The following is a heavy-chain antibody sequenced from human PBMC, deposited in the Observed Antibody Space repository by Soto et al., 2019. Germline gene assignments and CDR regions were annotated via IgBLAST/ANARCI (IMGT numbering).Heavy chain of an antibody. D-gene: IGHD3-10*01. Sequence: SVKVSCKASGGTFRSYTISWVRQAPGQGLEWMGRIIPSLGTTNYAQKFQGRVTITADTSASTGYMELTSLRSEDTAVYYCARDPFTLLRGVIPYIDYWGQGTLVTVSS. V-gene: IGHV1-69*08. CDR2: IIPSLGTT. J-gene: IGHJ4*02. CDR1: GGTFRSYT. CDR3: ARDPFTLLRGVIPYIDY.